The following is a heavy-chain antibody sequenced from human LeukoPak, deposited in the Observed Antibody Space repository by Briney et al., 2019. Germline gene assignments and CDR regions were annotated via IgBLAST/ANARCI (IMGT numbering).Heavy chain of an antibody. D-gene: IGHD2-2*01. J-gene: IGHJ5*02. Sequence: PSATLSLTCAAYGSTFSGYYWSWIRQPPAKGLEWFVEINHTGSTNYNPSLKSRVTISLDTSTNQFSLKLSSVTAADTAVYFCARHGRYCINTTCYRFNWFDPWGQGTLVTVSS. V-gene: IGHV4-34*01. CDR1: GSTFSGYY. CDR2: INHTGST. CDR3: ARHGRYCINTTCYRFNWFDP.